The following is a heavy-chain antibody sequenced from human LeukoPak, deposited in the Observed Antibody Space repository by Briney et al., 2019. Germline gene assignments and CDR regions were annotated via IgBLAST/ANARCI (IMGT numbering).Heavy chain of an antibody. CDR3: ARGGRNLGGYAYYFDY. Sequence: PSETLSLTCTVSGGSISSGSYYWSWIRQPAGKGLEWIGRIYTSGSTNYNPSLKSRVTISVDTSKNQFSLKLSSVTAADTAVYYCARGGRNLGGYAYYFDYWGQGTLVTVSS. CDR1: GGSISSGSYY. D-gene: IGHD3-16*01. J-gene: IGHJ4*02. V-gene: IGHV4-61*02. CDR2: IYTSGST.